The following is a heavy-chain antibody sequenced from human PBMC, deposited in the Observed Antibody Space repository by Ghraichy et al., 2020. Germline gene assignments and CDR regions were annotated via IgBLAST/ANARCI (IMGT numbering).Heavy chain of an antibody. Sequence: LNISCTVSSGYMSSGTYYWNWIRQPAGKGLEWIGRIYTSGETNYNPSLKSRATISVDTSKNQFSLTLTSVSAADTAVYYCASGIWCLQYWGRGNLVTVSS. CDR2: IYTSGET. V-gene: IGHV4-61*02. CDR1: SGYMSSGTYY. D-gene: IGHD3-3*02. J-gene: IGHJ4*02. CDR3: ASGIWCLQY.